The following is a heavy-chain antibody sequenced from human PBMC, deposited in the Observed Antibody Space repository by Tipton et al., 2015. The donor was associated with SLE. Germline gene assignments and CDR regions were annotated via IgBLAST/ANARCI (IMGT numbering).Heavy chain of an antibody. V-gene: IGHV4-59*12. CDR1: GDSICYFY. Sequence: TLSLTCSVSGDSICYFYLNWIRQSPGKGLEWFGFIYDSGTTKYNPSRKSRVTMSVDTARNHFSLRLPSVTAADTAVYYCVRDDGYNSGRGFDFWGQGTLVTVSS. D-gene: IGHD6-19*01. J-gene: IGHJ4*02. CDR3: VRDDGYNSGRGFDF. CDR2: IYDSGTT.